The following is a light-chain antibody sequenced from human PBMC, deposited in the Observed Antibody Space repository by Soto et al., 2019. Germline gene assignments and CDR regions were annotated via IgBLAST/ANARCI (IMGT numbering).Light chain of an antibody. CDR3: QQYNTK. V-gene: IGKV1-5*01. Sequence: IQMTQSPSTVSASVGDRVTITCRASQRINNWLAWYQQKPGKAPKLLIYDVSSLGSGVPSRVSGSGSGAEFTLTISSLQPDDFATYYCQQYNTKFGGGTRVEI. CDR2: DVS. J-gene: IGKJ4*02. CDR1: QRINNW.